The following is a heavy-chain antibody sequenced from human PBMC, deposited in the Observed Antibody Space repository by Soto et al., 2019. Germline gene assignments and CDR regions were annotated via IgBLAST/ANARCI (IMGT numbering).Heavy chain of an antibody. Sequence: EVQLVESGGGLVQPGGSPRLSCEASGFTFSAYWMGWVRQAPGTGLQWVATIKTDGSEKYYVDSVTGRFTISRDNDKNSLYLQLNTLRAEDTGVYYCARPVRGSPEDVWGQGTTVTVSS. V-gene: IGHV3-7*05. D-gene: IGHD3-16*01. CDR3: ARPVRGSPEDV. CDR2: IKTDGSEK. J-gene: IGHJ6*02. CDR1: GFTFSAYW.